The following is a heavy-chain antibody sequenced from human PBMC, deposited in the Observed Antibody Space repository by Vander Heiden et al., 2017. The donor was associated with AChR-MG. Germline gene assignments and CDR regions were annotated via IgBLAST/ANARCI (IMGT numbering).Heavy chain of an antibody. CDR2: ISWNSGSI. J-gene: IGHJ4*02. Sequence: EVQLVESGGGLVQPGRSLRLSCAACGFTFDDYAMHWVRQAPGKGLEWVSGISWNSGSIGYADSVKGRFTISRDNAKNSLYLQMNSLRAEDTALYYCAKDTQNDYYGSGEFDYWGQGTLVTVSS. CDR3: AKDTQNDYYGSGEFDY. CDR1: GFTFDDYA. V-gene: IGHV3-9*01. D-gene: IGHD3-10*01.